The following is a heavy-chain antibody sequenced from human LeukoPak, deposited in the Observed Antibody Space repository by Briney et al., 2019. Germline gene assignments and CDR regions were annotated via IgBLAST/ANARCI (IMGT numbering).Heavy chain of an antibody. V-gene: IGHV1-46*01. CDR1: GYTFTSYY. CDR2: INPSGGST. Sequence: ASVKVSCKASGYTFTSYYMHWVRQAPGQGLEWMGIINPSGGSTSYAQKFQGRVTMTRDTSTSTAYMELRSLRSDDTAVYYCARFEVESQAWFDPWGQGTLVTVSS. J-gene: IGHJ5*02. CDR3: ARFEVESQAWFDP. D-gene: IGHD2-2*01.